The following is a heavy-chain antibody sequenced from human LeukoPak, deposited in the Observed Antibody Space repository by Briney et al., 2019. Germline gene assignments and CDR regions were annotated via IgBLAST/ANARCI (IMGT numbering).Heavy chain of an antibody. CDR1: GGSVSSGSYY. Sequence: PSETLSLTCTVSGGSVSSGSYYWSWIRQPPGKELEWIGNIYYSGNTYYNPSLKSRVTISVDTSKNQFSLKLSSVTAADTAVYYCARSLGYCSGGRCYIYDYWGQGTLVTVSS. V-gene: IGHV4-39*01. CDR2: IYYSGNT. CDR3: ARSLGYCSGGRCYIYDY. J-gene: IGHJ4*02. D-gene: IGHD2-15*01.